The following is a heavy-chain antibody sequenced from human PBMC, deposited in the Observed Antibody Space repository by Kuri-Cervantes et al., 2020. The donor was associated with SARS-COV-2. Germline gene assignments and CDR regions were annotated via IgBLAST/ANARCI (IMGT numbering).Heavy chain of an antibody. J-gene: IGHJ2*01. D-gene: IGHD5-24*01. Sequence: GGSLRLSCAASGFTFSGSAMHWVRQAPGKGLEWVSYISSSGSAIYYADSVKGRFTISRDNAKNSLYLQMNSLRDEDTAVYYCARESRDAYNLGSFDLWGRGTLVTVSS. CDR3: ARESRDAYNLGSFDL. V-gene: IGHV3-48*02. CDR2: ISSSGSAI. CDR1: GFTFSGSA.